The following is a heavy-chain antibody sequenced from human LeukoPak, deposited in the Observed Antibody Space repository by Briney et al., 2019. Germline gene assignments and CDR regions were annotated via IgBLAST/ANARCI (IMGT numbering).Heavy chain of an antibody. D-gene: IGHD2-2*01. J-gene: IGHJ4*02. Sequence: AGSLRLSCAASGFTFSGYGIHWVHQAQGKGMGWEAFIRYDESNKYYAASVKGRFTISRDNSKNTLYLQKNSMRAEDTAVYYCAKDRYVSPTARRGRESDYWGQGTLVTVSS. V-gene: IGHV3-30*02. CDR2: IRYDESNK. CDR3: AKDRYVSPTARRGRESDY. CDR1: GFTFSGYG.